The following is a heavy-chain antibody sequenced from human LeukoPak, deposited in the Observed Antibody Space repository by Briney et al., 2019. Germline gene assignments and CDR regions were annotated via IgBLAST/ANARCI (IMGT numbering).Heavy chain of an antibody. J-gene: IGHJ4*02. D-gene: IGHD3-10*01. CDR1: GGTFSSYA. V-gene: IGHV1-46*01. Sequence: ASVKVSCKASGGTFSSYAISWVRQAPGQGLEWMGMINPSGGRTTYAKKFQGRVTMTRDTSTNTVYTELSSLRSDDTAVYYCARDYYGRHNLYDFDFWGQGTRVTVSS. CDR3: ARDYYGRHNLYDFDF. CDR2: INPSGGRT.